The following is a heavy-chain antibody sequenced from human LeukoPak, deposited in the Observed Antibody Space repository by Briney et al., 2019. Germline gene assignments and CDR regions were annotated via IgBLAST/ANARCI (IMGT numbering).Heavy chain of an antibody. Sequence: ASVKVSCKASGGTFSSYAISWERQAPGQGLEWMGWISAYNGNTNYAQKLQGRVTMTTDTSTSTAYMELRSLRSDDTAVYYCARSPPYCGGDCYSPIDYWGQGTLVTVSS. J-gene: IGHJ4*02. CDR1: GGTFSSYA. V-gene: IGHV1-18*01. CDR2: ISAYNGNT. D-gene: IGHD2-21*02. CDR3: ARSPPYCGGDCYSPIDY.